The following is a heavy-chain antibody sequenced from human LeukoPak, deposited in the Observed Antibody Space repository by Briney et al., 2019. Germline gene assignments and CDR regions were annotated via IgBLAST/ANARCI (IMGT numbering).Heavy chain of an antibody. CDR2: INSRGSDE. V-gene: IGHV3-21*01. Sequence: GGSLRLSCTASGFTFRTYSMNWVRQAPGKGLGWVSSINSRGSDEYYADSVKGRFTISRDNAKNSLYLQMNSLRAEDTAVYYCAREGSIVPHQDLDSWGQGTLVTVSS. J-gene: IGHJ4*02. CDR1: GFTFRTYS. CDR3: AREGSIVPHQDLDS. D-gene: IGHD2-8*01.